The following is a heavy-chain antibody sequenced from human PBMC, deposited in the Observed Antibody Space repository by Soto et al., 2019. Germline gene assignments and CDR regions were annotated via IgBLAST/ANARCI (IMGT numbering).Heavy chain of an antibody. CDR3: ARARPHVVRGVIRAAWFGP. CDR1: GGSISSGGYS. D-gene: IGHD3-10*01. J-gene: IGHJ5*02. V-gene: IGHV4-30-2*01. CDR2: IYHSGST. Sequence: SETLSLTCAVSGGSISSGGYSWSWIRQPPGKGLEWIGYIYHSGSTYYNPSLKSRVTISVDRSKNQFSLKLSSVTAADTAVYYCARARPHVVRGVIRAAWFGPWGQGTLVTVSS.